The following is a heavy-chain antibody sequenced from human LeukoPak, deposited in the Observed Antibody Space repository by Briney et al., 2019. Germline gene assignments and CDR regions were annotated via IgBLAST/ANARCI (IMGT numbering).Heavy chain of an antibody. V-gene: IGHV3-21*01. J-gene: IGHJ6*03. D-gene: IGHD3-3*01. CDR1: GFTFSSYS. CDR2: ISSSSSYI. CDR3: ARDPGGYDFWSGYRAYYYYYMDV. Sequence: GGYLRLYCAASGFTFSSYSMNWVRQAQGKGLEWVSSISSSSSYIYYADSVKGRFTISRDNAKNSLYLQMNSLRAEDTAVYYCARDPGGYDFWSGYRAYYYYYMDVWGKGTTVTVSS.